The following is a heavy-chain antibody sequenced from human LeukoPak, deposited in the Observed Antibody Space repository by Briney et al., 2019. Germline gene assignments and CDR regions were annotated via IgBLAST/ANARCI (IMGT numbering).Heavy chain of an antibody. D-gene: IGHD6-6*01. CDR1: GFTFSSYS. V-gene: IGHV3-48*01. Sequence: GSLRLSCAASGFTFSSYSMNWVRQAPGKGLEWVSYISSSSSTIYYADSVKGRFTISRDNSKNTLFLQMNSLRAEDTAVYYCARQSSGSYYFDYWGQGTLVTVSS. CDR2: ISSSSSTI. J-gene: IGHJ4*02. CDR3: ARQSSGSYYFDY.